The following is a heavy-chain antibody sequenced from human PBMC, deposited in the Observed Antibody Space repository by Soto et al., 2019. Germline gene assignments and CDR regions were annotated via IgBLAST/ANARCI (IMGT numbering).Heavy chain of an antibody. Sequence: QVQLVESGGGVVQPGRSLRLSCAASGFSFSSYGMHWVCQAPGKGQEWVAVISNDGNDKYHADSVKGRFTISRDNSKNTLYLQMNNLRAEDTAVYYCAKDSGRGSADYYFDYWGQGTLVTVSS. V-gene: IGHV3-30*18. D-gene: IGHD3-10*01. CDR1: GFSFSSYG. J-gene: IGHJ4*02. CDR2: ISNDGNDK. CDR3: AKDSGRGSADYYFDY.